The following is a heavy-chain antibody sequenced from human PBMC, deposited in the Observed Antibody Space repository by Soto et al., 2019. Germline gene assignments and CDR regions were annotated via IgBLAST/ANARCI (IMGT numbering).Heavy chain of an antibody. D-gene: IGHD6-19*01. CDR2: ISAYNGNT. CDR1: GYTFTSYA. J-gene: IGHJ4*02. V-gene: IGHV1-18*01. Sequence: QVQLVQSGAEVKKPGASVKVSCKASGYTFTSYAITWVRQAPGQGLEWVGWISAYNGNTNSAQKLQGRVTMTTDTSTSTDYMELRSLRSDYTAVYYCARDLGAGLVDYWGQGTLVTVSS. CDR3: ARDLGAGLVDY.